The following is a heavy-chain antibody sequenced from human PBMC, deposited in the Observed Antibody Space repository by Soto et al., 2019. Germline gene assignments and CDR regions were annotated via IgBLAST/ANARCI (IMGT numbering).Heavy chain of an antibody. D-gene: IGHD6-19*01. CDR3: ARQWLDYYFDY. Sequence: GGSLRLSCAASGFTFSSYGMHWVRQAPGKGLEWVAVIWYDGSNKYYADSVKGRFTISRDNSKNTLYLQMNSLRAEDTAVYYCARQWLDYYFDYWGQGTLVTVSS. CDR2: IWYDGSNK. V-gene: IGHV3-33*01. J-gene: IGHJ4*02. CDR1: GFTFSSYG.